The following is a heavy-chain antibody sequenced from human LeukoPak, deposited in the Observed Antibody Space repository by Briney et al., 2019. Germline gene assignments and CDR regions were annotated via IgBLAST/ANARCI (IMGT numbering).Heavy chain of an antibody. CDR3: AREGGGYSYGFPDY. V-gene: IGHV3-21*01. Sequence: PGGSLRLSCAASGFTFSSYSMNWVRQAPGKGLEWVSSISSSSSYIYYADSVKGRFTISRDNAKNSLYLQMNCLRAEDTAVYYCAREGGGYSYGFPDYWGQGTLVTVSS. J-gene: IGHJ4*02. CDR2: ISSSSSYI. CDR1: GFTFSSYS. D-gene: IGHD5-18*01.